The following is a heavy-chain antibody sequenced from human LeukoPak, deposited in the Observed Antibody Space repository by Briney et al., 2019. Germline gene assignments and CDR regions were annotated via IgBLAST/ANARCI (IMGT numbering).Heavy chain of an antibody. D-gene: IGHD6-19*01. Sequence: GGSLRLSCAASGFTFSTYAITWVRQGPGKGLEWVSAIRPDGDRTYYANSVRGRFTISRDNSKDTVYLQINGLRVEDTAVYYCAREQSGTRGWYTIDYWGQGTLVTVSS. CDR3: AREQSGTRGWYTIDY. J-gene: IGHJ4*02. V-gene: IGHV3-23*01. CDR2: IRPDGDRT. CDR1: GFTFSTYA.